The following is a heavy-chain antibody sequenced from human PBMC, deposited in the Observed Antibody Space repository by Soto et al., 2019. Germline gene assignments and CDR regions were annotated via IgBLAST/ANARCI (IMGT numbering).Heavy chain of an antibody. CDR2: ISAYNGNT. CDR1: GYTFTNYG. V-gene: IGHV1-18*04. CDR3: ARAARYCSSTSCFSFFYWFDP. D-gene: IGHD2-2*01. J-gene: IGHJ5*02. Sequence: GASVKVSCKASGYTFTNYGFSCVLQSPLQWLDWMGWISAYNGNTNYAQKFQGRVTMTTDTSTSTAYMELRSLRSDDTAVYYCARAARYCSSTSCFSFFYWFDPWGQGTLVTVSS.